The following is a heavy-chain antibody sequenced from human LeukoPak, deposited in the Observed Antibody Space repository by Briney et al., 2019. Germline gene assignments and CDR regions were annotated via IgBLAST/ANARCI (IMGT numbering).Heavy chain of an antibody. CDR2: INPTSGGP. CDR3: ARDSEIVGIVPMVAAGSGAFDI. V-gene: IGHV1-2*02. CDR1: GYIFTGYY. J-gene: IGHJ3*02. D-gene: IGHD2-15*01. Sequence: ASLKVSCKASGYIFTGYYIHWVRQAPGQGLERMGWINPTSGGPNYTQNFQGRVTMTRDTSIRTVYMELSRLRSDDTAVYYCARDSEIVGIVPMVAAGSGAFDIWGQGTLVTVSS.